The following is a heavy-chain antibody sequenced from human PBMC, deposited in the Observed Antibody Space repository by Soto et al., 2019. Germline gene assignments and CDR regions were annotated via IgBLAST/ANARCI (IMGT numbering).Heavy chain of an antibody. CDR1: GFTFSSYA. D-gene: IGHD3-9*01. J-gene: IGHJ5*02. CDR3: AKRNARYFDWLKESGWFDP. CDR2: ISGSGGST. Sequence: GGSLRLSCAASGFTFSSYAMSWVRQAPGKGLEWVSAISGSGGSTYYADSVKGRFTISRDNSKNTLYLQMNSLRAEDTAVYYCAKRNARYFDWLKESGWFDPWGQGTLVTVSS. V-gene: IGHV3-23*01.